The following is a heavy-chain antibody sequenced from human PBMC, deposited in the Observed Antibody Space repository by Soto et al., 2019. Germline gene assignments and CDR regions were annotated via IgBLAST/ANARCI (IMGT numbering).Heavy chain of an antibody. J-gene: IGHJ4*02. CDR2: IYYSGST. Sequence: QVQLQESGPGLVKPSETLSLTCTVSGGSISSYYWSWIRQPPGKGLEWIGYIYYSGSTNYNPSLKSRLTISVDTSKNQFSLKLSSVTAADTAVYYCARRSGGSIDYWGQGTLVTVSS. D-gene: IGHD2-15*01. CDR3: ARRSGGSIDY. CDR1: GGSISSYY. V-gene: IGHV4-59*08.